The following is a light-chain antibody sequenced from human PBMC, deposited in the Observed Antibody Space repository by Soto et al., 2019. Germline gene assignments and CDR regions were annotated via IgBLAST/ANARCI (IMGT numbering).Light chain of an antibody. CDR3: CSYAGTRTSWV. CDR2: DAS. J-gene: IGLJ1*01. CDR1: TGDVGAYNF. V-gene: IGLV2-11*01. Sequence: QSVLTQPRSVSGSPGQSVTISCTGTTGDVGAYNFVSWYQLHPGKAPKLMIYDASKRPSGVPDRFSASKSGNTASLTISGLQAEDEADYYCCSYAGTRTSWVFGTGTKLTVL.